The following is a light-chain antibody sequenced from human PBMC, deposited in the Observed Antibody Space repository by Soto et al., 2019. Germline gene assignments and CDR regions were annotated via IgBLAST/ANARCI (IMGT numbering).Light chain of an antibody. CDR1: QSVLYSSNNKNY. J-gene: IGKJ2*01. CDR2: WAS. V-gene: IGKV4-1*01. Sequence: DIVMTQSPDSLAVSLGERATINCKSSQSVLYSSNNKNYLAWYQQKPGQPPKLLIYWASTRESGVPDRFSGSGSATDFTLTISSLQAEDAAVYYCQQYYSTPYTFGQGTKLEIK. CDR3: QQYYSTPYT.